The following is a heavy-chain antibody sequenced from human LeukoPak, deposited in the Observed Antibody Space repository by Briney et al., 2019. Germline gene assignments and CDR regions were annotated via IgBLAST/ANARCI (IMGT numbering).Heavy chain of an antibody. CDR3: ARDSGSDSSSWYGKWFDP. CDR1: GYTFTSYY. J-gene: IGHJ5*02. CDR2: ISAYNGKT. D-gene: IGHD6-13*01. V-gene: IGHV1-18*01. Sequence: ASVKVSCTASGYTFTSYYINWVRQAPGQGLEWMGWISAYNGKTNYAQRLQDRVTMTTDTPTSTAYMELRSLTSDDTAVYYCARDSGSDSSSWYGKWFDPWGQGTLVTVS.